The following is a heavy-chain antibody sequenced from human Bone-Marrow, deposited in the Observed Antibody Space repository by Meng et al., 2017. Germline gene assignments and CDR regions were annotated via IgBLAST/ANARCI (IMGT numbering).Heavy chain of an antibody. CDR2: INHSGST. D-gene: IGHD6-19*01. CDR3: ARAPTSGQWLARKFDY. V-gene: IGHV4-34*01. Sequence: QGRLQQWAAGLLKPSETLPPTGAVSGGSFSGYYWSWIRQPPGKGLEWTGEINHSGSTNYNPSLKSRVTISVDTSKDQFSLKLSSVTAADTAVYYCARAPTSGQWLARKFDYWGQGTLVTVSS. J-gene: IGHJ4*02. CDR1: GGSFSGYY.